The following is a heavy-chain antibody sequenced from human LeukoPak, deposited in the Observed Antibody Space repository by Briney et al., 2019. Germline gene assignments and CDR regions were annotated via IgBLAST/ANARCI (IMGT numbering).Heavy chain of an antibody. D-gene: IGHD3-3*01. Sequence: PGGSLRLSCAASGFTFSSYNMNWVRQAPGKGLEWVSYISSSSSTIYYADSVKGRFTISRDNAKHSLYLQLTSLTADDTAVYYCARVTSFGVVSPRYYYMDVWGKGTTVTVSS. CDR1: GFTFSSYN. CDR2: ISSSSSTI. V-gene: IGHV3-48*01. CDR3: ARVTSFGVVSPRYYYMDV. J-gene: IGHJ6*03.